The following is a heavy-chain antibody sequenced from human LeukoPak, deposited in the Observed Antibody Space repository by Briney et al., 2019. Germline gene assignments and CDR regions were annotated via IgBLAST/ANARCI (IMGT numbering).Heavy chain of an antibody. CDR1: GYTFTSYA. CDR3: ARDSTVSLSYGMDV. D-gene: IGHD4-11*01. CDR2: IIPILGIA. J-gene: IGHJ6*02. Sequence: ASVKVSCKASGYTFTSYAISWVRQAPGQGLEWMGRIIPILGIANYAQKFQGRVTITADKSTSTAYMELSSLRSEDTAVYYCARDSTVSLSYGMDVWGQGTTVTVSS. V-gene: IGHV1-69*04.